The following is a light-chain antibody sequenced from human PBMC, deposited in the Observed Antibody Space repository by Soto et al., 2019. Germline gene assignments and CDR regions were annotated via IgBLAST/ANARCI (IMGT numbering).Light chain of an antibody. Sequence: QSALTQPASVSGSPGQSITITCTGTSSDVGTYNLVSWYQVKPGKVPKMIIYEVFKRPSGISDRFSGSKSGNTASLTISGLQADDEADYQCAYNLGLNTYVFAAGTKLTVL. J-gene: IGLJ1*01. V-gene: IGLV2-23*02. CDR3: AYNLGLNTYV. CDR1: SSDVGTYNL. CDR2: EVF.